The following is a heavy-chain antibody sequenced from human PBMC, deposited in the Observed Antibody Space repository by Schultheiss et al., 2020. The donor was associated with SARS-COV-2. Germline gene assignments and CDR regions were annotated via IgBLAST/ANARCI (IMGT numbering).Heavy chain of an antibody. V-gene: IGHV4-59*01. D-gene: IGHD7-27*01. CDR2: SYYSGST. J-gene: IGHJ5*02. CDR3: ARVNWGHWFDP. CDR1: GGSFSGYY. Sequence: SETLSLTCAVYGGSFSGYYWSWIRQPPGKGLEWIAYSYYSGSTNYNPSLKSRVTISVDTSKNQFSLKLSSVTAADTAVYYCARVNWGHWFDPWGQGTLVTVSS.